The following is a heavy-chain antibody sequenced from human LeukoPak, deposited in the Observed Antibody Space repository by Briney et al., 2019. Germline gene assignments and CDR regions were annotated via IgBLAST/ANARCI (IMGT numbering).Heavy chain of an antibody. D-gene: IGHD3-3*01. Sequence: ASVTVSCTASGGTFSSYAISWVRQAPGQGLEWMGGIIPIFGTANYAQKFQGRVTITADESTSTAYMELSSLRSEDTAVYYCARAGPRFGYYYGMDVWGQGTTVTVSS. CDR3: ARAGPRFGYYYGMDV. J-gene: IGHJ6*02. V-gene: IGHV1-69*13. CDR2: IIPIFGTA. CDR1: GGTFSSYA.